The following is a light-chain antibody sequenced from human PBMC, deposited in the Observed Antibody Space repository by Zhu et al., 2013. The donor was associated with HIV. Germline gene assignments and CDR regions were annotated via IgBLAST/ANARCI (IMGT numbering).Light chain of an antibody. Sequence: EIVMTQSPATLSLSPGERATLSCRASQSVSGFLAWYQQKPGQAPRLLISDSSTRATGLPARFSGSGSGTEFSLSISSLQSEDFGVYYCQQYKKWPLTFGQGTKLEIK. CDR2: DSS. CDR1: QSVSGF. V-gene: IGKV3-15*01. J-gene: IGKJ2*01. CDR3: QQYKKWPLT.